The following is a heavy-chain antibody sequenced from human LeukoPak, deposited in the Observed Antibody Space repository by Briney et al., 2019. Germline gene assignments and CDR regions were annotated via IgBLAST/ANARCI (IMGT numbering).Heavy chain of an antibody. CDR2: IYTSGST. CDR3: ARVRIAVAGNYYYYGMDV. D-gene: IGHD6-19*01. CDR1: GGSISSGSYY. J-gene: IGHJ6*02. Sequence: PSETLSLTCTVSGGSISSGSYYWSWIRQPAGKGLEWIGRIYTSGSTIYNPSLKSRVTISVDTSKNQFSLKLSSVTAADTAVYYCARVRIAVAGNYYYYGMDVWGQGTTVTVSS. V-gene: IGHV4-61*02.